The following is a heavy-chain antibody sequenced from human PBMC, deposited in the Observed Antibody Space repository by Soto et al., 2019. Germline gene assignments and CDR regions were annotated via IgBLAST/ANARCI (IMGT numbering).Heavy chain of an antibody. CDR1: GYTFTGYY. V-gene: IGHV1-2*04. D-gene: IGHD2-2*01. J-gene: IGHJ4*02. CDR3: ARGGYCSSTSCYARNLDY. CDR2: INPNSGGT. Sequence: QVQLVQSGAEVKKPGASVKVSCKASGYTFTGYYMHWVRQAPGQGLEWMGWINPNSGGTNYAQKFQGWGTMTRDTSISTAYMELSRLRSDDTAVYYCARGGYCSSTSCYARNLDYWGQGTLVTVSS.